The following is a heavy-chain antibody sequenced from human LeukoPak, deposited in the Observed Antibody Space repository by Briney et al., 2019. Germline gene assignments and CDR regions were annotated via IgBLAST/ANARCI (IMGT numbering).Heavy chain of an antibody. CDR2: IYYSGST. CDR1: GYSISSGYY. Sequence: SETLSLTCTVSGYSISSGYYWGWIRQSPGKGLEWVGSIYYSGSTYYNPSLKSRVTISVDTSKNQFSLKLSSVTAADTAVYYCARNIRDYDLLTGLPKVTYLDYWGQGTLVTVSS. D-gene: IGHD3-9*01. V-gene: IGHV4-38-2*02. CDR3: ARNIRDYDLLTGLPKVTYLDY. J-gene: IGHJ4*02.